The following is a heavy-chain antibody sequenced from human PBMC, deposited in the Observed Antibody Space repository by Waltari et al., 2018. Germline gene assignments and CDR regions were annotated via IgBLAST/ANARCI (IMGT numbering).Heavy chain of an antibody. CDR3: ATVALIAAAGRSGFDP. CDR1: GYTLTELS. CDR2: FDTEDGET. J-gene: IGHJ5*02. D-gene: IGHD6-13*01. Sequence: QVQLVQSGAEVKKPGASVKVPCKVSGYTLTELSMHWVRQAPRKGLEWMGGFDTEDGETIYAQKFQGRVTMTEDTSTDTAYMELSSLRSEDTAVYYCATVALIAAAGRSGFDPWGQGTLVTVSS. V-gene: IGHV1-24*01.